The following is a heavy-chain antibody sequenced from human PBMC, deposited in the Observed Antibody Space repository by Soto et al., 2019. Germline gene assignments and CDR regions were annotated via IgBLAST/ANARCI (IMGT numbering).Heavy chain of an antibody. Sequence: VQLVESGGGLVTTGGSLRLSCAVTGLTFTDAWMNWMRQAPGKGPEWVGRIKSKAAGGTADYAAAVKDRFTMSRDDSKNMLYLQMNSLKSADTAVYYCSSGMAAGTDWGQGTLVTVSS. CDR1: GLTFTDAW. CDR3: SSGMAAGTD. V-gene: IGHV3-15*07. CDR2: IKSKAAGGTA. J-gene: IGHJ4*02. D-gene: IGHD6-13*01.